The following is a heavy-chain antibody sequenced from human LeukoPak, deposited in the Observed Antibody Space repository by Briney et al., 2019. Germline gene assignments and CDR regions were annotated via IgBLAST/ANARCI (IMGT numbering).Heavy chain of an antibody. D-gene: IGHD3-22*01. J-gene: IGHJ5*02. Sequence: SETLSLTCTVCGGSISSGDYCWSWIRHPPGKGLEWIAYMYYGGSTYYNPSLKSRVTMSADTSKNQLSLKLSSVPAADTAVYYCARPSYYDSRIDPWGQGILVTVSS. V-gene: IGHV4-30-4*01. CDR1: GGSISSGDYC. CDR2: MYYGGST. CDR3: ARPSYYDSRIDP.